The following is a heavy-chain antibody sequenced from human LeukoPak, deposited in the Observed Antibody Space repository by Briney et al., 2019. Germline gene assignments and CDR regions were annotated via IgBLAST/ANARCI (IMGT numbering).Heavy chain of an antibody. V-gene: IGHV1-18*01. Sequence: GASVTVSCTASGCTFTSYGISWVRQAPGQGLEWMGWISAYNGNTNYAQKLQGRVTMTTDTSTSTAYMELRSLRSDDTAVYYCARVWDYYDSSGQGAFDIWGQGTMVTVSS. CDR1: GCTFTSYG. J-gene: IGHJ3*02. CDR2: ISAYNGNT. D-gene: IGHD3-22*01. CDR3: ARVWDYYDSSGQGAFDI.